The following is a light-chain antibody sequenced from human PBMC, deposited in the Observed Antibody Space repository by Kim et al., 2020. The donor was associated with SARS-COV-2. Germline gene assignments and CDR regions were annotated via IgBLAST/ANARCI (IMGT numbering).Light chain of an antibody. V-gene: IGKV3-11*01. CDR3: QQRSNWPPA. J-gene: IGKJ4*01. CDR1: QSVSSS. Sequence: ETVLTQSPATLSLSPGERATLSCRASQSVSSSLAWYQQKPGQAPRLLIYDASNRATGIPARFSGSGSGTDFTLTISSLEPEDFAVYYCQQRSNWPPAFGGGTKVEI. CDR2: DAS.